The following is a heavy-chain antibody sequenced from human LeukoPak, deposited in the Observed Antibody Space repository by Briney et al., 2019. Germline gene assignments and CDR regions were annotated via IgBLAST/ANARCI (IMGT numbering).Heavy chain of an antibody. V-gene: IGHV1-46*01. J-gene: IGHJ4*02. D-gene: IGHD3-10*01. CDR1: GYTFTSYY. CDR3: ARNMVRGVITDKVGY. Sequence: ASVKVSCKASGYTFTSYYMHWVRQAPGQGLEWMGIINPSGGSTSYAQKFQGRVTMTRDTSTSTVYMELSSLRSEDTAVYYCARNMVRGVITDKVGYWGQGTLVTVSS. CDR2: INPSGGST.